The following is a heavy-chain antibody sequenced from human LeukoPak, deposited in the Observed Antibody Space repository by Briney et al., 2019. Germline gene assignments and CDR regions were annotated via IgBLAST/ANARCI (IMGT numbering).Heavy chain of an antibody. J-gene: IGHJ4*02. V-gene: IGHV4-31*03. CDR3: ARDTDRFTMIPYY. CDR2: IYYSGST. D-gene: IGHD3-22*01. CDR1: GGSISSGGYY. Sequence: SQTLSLTCTVSGGSISSGGYYWSWIRQHPGKGLEWIGYIYYSGSTYYNPSLKSRVTISVDTSKNQFSLKLSSVTAADTAVYYCARDTDRFTMIPYYWGQGTLATVSS.